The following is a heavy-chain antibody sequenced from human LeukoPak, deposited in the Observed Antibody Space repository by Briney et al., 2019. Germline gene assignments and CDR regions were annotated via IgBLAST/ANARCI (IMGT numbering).Heavy chain of an antibody. D-gene: IGHD4-17*01. V-gene: IGHV3-53*01. Sequence: GGSLRLSCAASGFTASSNYMSWVRQAPGKGLEWVSVIYSGGSTYYADSVKGRFTISRDNSKNTLYLQMNSLRAEDTAVYYCARPGGKYGRAFDIWGQGTMVTVSS. J-gene: IGHJ3*02. CDR3: ARPGGKYGRAFDI. CDR1: GFTASSNY. CDR2: IYSGGST.